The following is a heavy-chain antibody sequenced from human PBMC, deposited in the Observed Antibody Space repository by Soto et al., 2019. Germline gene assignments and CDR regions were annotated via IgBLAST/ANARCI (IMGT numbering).Heavy chain of an antibody. V-gene: IGHV3-23*01. Sequence: GGSLRLSCAASGFTFNTYTMNWLRQAPGKGLEWVSGIGGSGGRTYYADSVKGRFTISRDTSKNTLYLQMNSLRAEDTAVYYCAKERHPDGIWTFDFWGQGTLVTVSS. D-gene: IGHD3-9*01. CDR3: AKERHPDGIWTFDF. J-gene: IGHJ4*02. CDR2: IGGSGGRT. CDR1: GFTFNTYT.